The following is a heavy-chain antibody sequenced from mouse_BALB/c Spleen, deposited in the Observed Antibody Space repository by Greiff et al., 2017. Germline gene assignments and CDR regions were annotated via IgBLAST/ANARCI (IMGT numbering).Heavy chain of an antibody. V-gene: IGHV6-6*02. J-gene: IGHJ1*01. CDR2: IRLKSNNYAT. CDR1: GFTFRNYW. CDR3: TRRDDPYWYCDV. Sequence: EVKVEESGGGLVQPGGSMKLSCVASGFTFRNYWMNWVRQSPEKGLEWVAEIRLKSNNYATHYAESVKGRFTISRYDSKSSVYLQMNNLRAEDTGIYYCTRRDDPYWYCDVWGAGTTVTVSS.